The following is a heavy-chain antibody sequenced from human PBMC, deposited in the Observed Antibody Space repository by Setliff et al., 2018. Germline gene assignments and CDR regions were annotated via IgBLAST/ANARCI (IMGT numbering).Heavy chain of an antibody. CDR1: GFTFSTYW. CDR2: IGNDGSGT. J-gene: IGHJ6*03. V-gene: IGHV3-74*03. CDR3: AGLALNGYDSSGYYYALDYYYYMDV. D-gene: IGHD3-22*01. Sequence: GGSLRLSCAASGFTFSTYWMHWVRQVPGKGLVWVSRIGNDGSGTEYADSVKGRCTFYRENAKNTLYLQMNRLRAEDTAVYYCAGLALNGYDSSGYYYALDYYYYMDVWGKGTTVTVSS.